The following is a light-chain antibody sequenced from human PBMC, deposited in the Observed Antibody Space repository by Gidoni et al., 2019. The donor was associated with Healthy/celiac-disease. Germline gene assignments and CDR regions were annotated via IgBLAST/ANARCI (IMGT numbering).Light chain of an antibody. Sequence: IVLTQSPATLSLSPGERATLSCRASQSVSSYLAWYQQKPGQAPRLLIYDASNRAPGIPARFSGGGSGTDFTLTISSLEPEDFAVYYCQQRSNWLTWTFGQGTKVEIK. J-gene: IGKJ1*01. CDR3: QQRSNWLTWT. CDR1: QSVSSY. CDR2: DAS. V-gene: IGKV3-11*01.